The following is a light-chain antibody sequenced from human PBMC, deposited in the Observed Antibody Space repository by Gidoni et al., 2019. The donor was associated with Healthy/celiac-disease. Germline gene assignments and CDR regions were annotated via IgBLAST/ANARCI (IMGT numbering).Light chain of an antibody. V-gene: IGKV3-20*01. CDR3: QQYGSSP. CDR1: QSLSSSY. CDR2: GAS. J-gene: IGKJ4*01. Sequence: IVLTQSPGTLSLSPGERATLSCRTSQSLSSSYLAWYQQKPGQAPRLLIYGASSRATGIPDRFSGSGSGTDFTLTISRLEPEDFAVYYCQQYGSSPFGGGTKVEIK.